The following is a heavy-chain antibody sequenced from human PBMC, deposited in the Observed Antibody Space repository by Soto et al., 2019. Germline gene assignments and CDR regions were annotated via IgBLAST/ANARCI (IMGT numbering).Heavy chain of an antibody. Sequence: SETLSLTCSVSGGSISSGGYYWSWIRQHPGKGLEWIGYIYYSGSTYYNPSLKSRVTISVDTSKNQFSLNLSSVTAADTAVFYCARRVATTLHYDYWGQGTLVTVSS. CDR1: GGSISSGGYY. J-gene: IGHJ4*02. V-gene: IGHV4-31*03. CDR3: ARRVATTLHYDY. CDR2: IYYSGST. D-gene: IGHD5-12*01.